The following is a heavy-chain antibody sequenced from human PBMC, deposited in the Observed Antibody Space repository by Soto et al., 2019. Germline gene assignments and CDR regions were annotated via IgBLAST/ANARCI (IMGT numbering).Heavy chain of an antibody. D-gene: IGHD2-2*01. Sequence: QVQLVQSGAEVKKPGASVKVSCKASGYTFTSYAMHWVRQAPGQRLEWMGWINAGNGNTKYSQKFQGRVTITRDTSASTAYMELSSLRSEDTAVYYCAREIVVVPAARDYYYYGMDVWGQGTTVTVSS. V-gene: IGHV1-3*01. CDR2: INAGNGNT. J-gene: IGHJ6*02. CDR3: AREIVVVPAARDYYYYGMDV. CDR1: GYTFTSYA.